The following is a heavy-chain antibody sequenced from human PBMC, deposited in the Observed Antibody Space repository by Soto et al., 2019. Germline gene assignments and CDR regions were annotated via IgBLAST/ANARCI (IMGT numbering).Heavy chain of an antibody. CDR3: AAVLRVYAFDI. CDR2: IVVGSGNT. J-gene: IGHJ3*02. V-gene: IGHV1-58*01. CDR1: GFTFTSSA. D-gene: IGHD4-17*01. Sequence: QMPLVQSGPEVKKPGTSVKVSCKASGFTFTSSAVQWVRQARGQRLEWIGWIVVGSGNTNYAQKFQERVTITRDMSTSTAYMELSSLRSEDTAVYYCAAVLRVYAFDIWGQGTMVTVSS.